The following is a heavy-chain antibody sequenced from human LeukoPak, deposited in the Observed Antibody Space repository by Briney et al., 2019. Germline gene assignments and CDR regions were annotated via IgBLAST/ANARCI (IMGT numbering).Heavy chain of an antibody. V-gene: IGHV4-61*02. Sequence: SQTLSLTCTVSGGSISSGSYYWSWIRQPAGKGLEWTGRIYTSGSTNYNPSLKSRVTISVDTSKNQFSLKLSSVTAADTAVYYCARDPGYSDAKSEYYFDYWGQGTLVTVSS. J-gene: IGHJ4*02. CDR3: ARDPGYSDAKSEYYFDY. CDR1: GGSISSGSYY. D-gene: IGHD2-2*03. CDR2: IYTSGST.